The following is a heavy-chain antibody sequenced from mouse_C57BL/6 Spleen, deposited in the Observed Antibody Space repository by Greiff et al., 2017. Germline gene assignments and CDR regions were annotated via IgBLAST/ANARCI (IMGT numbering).Heavy chain of an antibody. CDR1: GYTFTDYY. Sequence: QVQLKQSGAELVRPGASVKLSCKASGYTFTDYYINWVKQRPGQGLEWIARIYPGSGNTYYNEKFKGKATLTAEKSSSTAYMQLSSLTSEDSAVYFCARPTTVVAKGFAYWGQGTLVTVSA. J-gene: IGHJ3*01. V-gene: IGHV1-76*01. D-gene: IGHD1-1*01. CDR3: ARPTTVVAKGFAY. CDR2: IYPGSGNT.